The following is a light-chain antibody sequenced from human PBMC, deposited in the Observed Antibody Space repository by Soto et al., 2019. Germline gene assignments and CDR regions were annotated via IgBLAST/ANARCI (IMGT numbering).Light chain of an antibody. CDR3: QQYNSYSVT. V-gene: IGKV1-5*01. CDR2: DAS. J-gene: IGKJ1*01. CDR1: QSISSW. Sequence: DIQMTQSPSTLSASVGGRVTITCRASQSISSWLAWYQQKPGKAPKLLIYDASSLESGVPPRFSGSGSGTEFTLTIISLQPDDFATYYCQQYNSYSVTFGQGTKVDIK.